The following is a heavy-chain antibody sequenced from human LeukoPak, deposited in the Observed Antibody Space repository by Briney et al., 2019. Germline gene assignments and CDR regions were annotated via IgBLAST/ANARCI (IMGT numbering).Heavy chain of an antibody. Sequence: GGSLRLSCAASGFTVSSNYMSWVRQAPGEGLEWVSVIYSGGSTYYADSVKGRFTISRDNSKNTLYLQMNSLRAEDTAVYYCARVLYDDAFDIWGQGTMVTVSS. D-gene: IGHD2-8*01. CDR1: GFTVSSNY. CDR3: ARVLYDDAFDI. J-gene: IGHJ3*02. V-gene: IGHV3-53*01. CDR2: IYSGGST.